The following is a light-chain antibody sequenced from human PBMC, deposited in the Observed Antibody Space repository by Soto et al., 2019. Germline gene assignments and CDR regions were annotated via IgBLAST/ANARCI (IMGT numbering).Light chain of an antibody. Sequence: DDLLGPSTVSLPVPLGQPASISCRSSQSLVHSDGNTYLNWFKQRQGQSPRSILYRVYNRDSGVEDKFSGSASGNNFTMKIRWVEAEDVGVYYCMQGTHWPRKFGHGNKVDIK. CDR3: MQGTHWPRK. V-gene: IGKV2-30*02. CDR1: QSLVHSDGNTY. J-gene: IGKJ1*01. CDR2: RVY.